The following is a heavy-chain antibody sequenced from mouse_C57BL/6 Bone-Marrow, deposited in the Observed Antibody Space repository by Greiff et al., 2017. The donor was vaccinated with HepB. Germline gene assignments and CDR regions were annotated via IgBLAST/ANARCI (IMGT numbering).Heavy chain of an antibody. D-gene: IGHD4-1*02. CDR1: GFTFSSYG. CDR2: ISSGGSYT. V-gene: IGHV5-6*01. CDR3: ARLNWVYYFDY. Sequence: EVQGVESGGDLVKPGGSLKLSCAASGFTFSSYGMSWVRQTPDKRLEWVATISSGGSYTYYPDSVKGRFTISRDNAKNTLYLQMSSLKSEDTAMYYCARLNWVYYFDYWGQGTTLTVSS. J-gene: IGHJ2*01.